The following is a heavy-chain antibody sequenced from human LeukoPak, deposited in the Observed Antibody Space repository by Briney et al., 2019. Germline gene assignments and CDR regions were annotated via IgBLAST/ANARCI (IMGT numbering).Heavy chain of an antibody. CDR2: IWCDGSNK. Sequence: GGSLRLSCAASGFTFSSYGMHWVRQAPGKGLEWVAVIWCDGSNKYYADSVKGRFTISRDNSKNTLYLQMNSLRAEDTAVYYCARPQGPYYDILTGSDWFDPWGQGTLVTVSS. V-gene: IGHV3-33*01. CDR3: ARPQGPYYDILTGSDWFDP. J-gene: IGHJ5*02. CDR1: GFTFSSYG. D-gene: IGHD3-9*01.